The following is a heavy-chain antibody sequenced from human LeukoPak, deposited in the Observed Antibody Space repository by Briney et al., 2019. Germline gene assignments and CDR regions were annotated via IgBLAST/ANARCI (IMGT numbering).Heavy chain of an antibody. Sequence: ASVKVSFKASGYTFTIYDINWVRQATGQGLEWMGWMNPNSGNTGYAQKFQGRVTMTRNTSISTAYMELSSLKSEDTAVYYCARNSAGERYFQHWGQGTLVTVSS. CDR1: GYTFTIYD. CDR3: ARNSAGERYFQH. J-gene: IGHJ1*01. D-gene: IGHD2-21*01. V-gene: IGHV1-8*01. CDR2: MNPNSGNT.